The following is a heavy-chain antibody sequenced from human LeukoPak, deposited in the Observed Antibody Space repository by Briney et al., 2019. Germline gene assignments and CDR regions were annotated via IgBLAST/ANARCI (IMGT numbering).Heavy chain of an antibody. V-gene: IGHV4-61*01. Sequence: SETLSLTCTVSSGSVSIGSSYWSWIRQPPGKGLEWIGYLYYSGSNNYNPSLKSRVTISVDTSKNQFSLKLSSVTAADTAVYYCARVLPYFFDKSGDAFDIWGQGTMVTVSS. CDR2: LYYSGSN. J-gene: IGHJ3*02. D-gene: IGHD3-22*01. CDR1: SGSVSIGSSY. CDR3: ARVLPYFFDKSGDAFDI.